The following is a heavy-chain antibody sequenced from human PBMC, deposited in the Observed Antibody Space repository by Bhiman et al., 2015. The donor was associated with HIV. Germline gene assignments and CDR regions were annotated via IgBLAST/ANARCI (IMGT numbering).Heavy chain of an antibody. CDR1: GFTFSSYA. CDR3: YPQGSSLYYFDY. D-gene: IGHD3-10*01. CDR2: ISGSGGST. Sequence: EVQLLESGGGLVQPGGSLRLSCAASGFTFSSYAMSWVRQAPEKGLEWVSAISGSGGSTYFADSVKGRFTISRDNSKNTLYLQMNSLRAEDTAVYYCYPQGSSLYYFDYWGQGTLVTGLL. J-gene: IGHJ4*02. V-gene: IGHV3-23*01.